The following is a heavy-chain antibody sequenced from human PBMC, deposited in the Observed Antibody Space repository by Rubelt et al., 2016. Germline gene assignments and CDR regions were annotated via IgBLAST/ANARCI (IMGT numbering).Heavy chain of an antibody. CDR3: AKFTTGTNPLDY. CDR1: GFTFSSYA. J-gene: IGHJ4*02. CDR2: ISGSGGST. D-gene: IGHD1-1*01. Sequence: SCAASGFTFSSYAMTWVRQVPGKGLEWVSGISGSGGSTYNADSVKGRFTISRDNSKNTLYLQMNSLRAEDTAVYYCAKFTTGTNPLDYWGQGTLVTVSP. V-gene: IGHV3-23*01.